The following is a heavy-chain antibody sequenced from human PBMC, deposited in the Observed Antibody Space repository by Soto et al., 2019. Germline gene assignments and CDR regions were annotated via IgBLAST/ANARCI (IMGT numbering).Heavy chain of an antibody. CDR2: IKQDGNEK. CDR1: GFTFSSYW. J-gene: IGHJ6*02. CDR3: ARDQYGYYYFGLDV. Sequence: PGGSLRLSCAASGFTFSSYWMSWVRQAPGKGLEWVANIKQDGNEKYYVDSVKGRFTISRDNAKDSLYLQMNSLRAEDTAVYYCARDQYGYYYFGLDVWGQGTTVTVSS. V-gene: IGHV3-7*03. D-gene: IGHD4-17*01.